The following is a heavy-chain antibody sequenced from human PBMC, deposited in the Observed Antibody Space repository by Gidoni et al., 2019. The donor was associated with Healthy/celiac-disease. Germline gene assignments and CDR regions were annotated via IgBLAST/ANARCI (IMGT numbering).Heavy chain of an antibody. CDR3: ASVGGYGGVWGEFDY. J-gene: IGHJ4*02. D-gene: IGHD3-16*01. CDR2: ISAYNGNT. CDR1: GYTFIIYG. Sequence: QVQLVQSGAEVKKPGASVKVSCKASGYTFIIYGISWVRQAPGQGLEWMGWISAYNGNTNDAQKLQGRGTMTTDTSTSTAYMELRSLRSDDTAVYYCASVGGYGGVWGEFDYWGQGTLVTVSS. V-gene: IGHV1-18*01.